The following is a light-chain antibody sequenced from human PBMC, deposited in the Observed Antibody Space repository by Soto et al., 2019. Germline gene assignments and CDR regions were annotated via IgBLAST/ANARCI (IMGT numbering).Light chain of an antibody. Sequence: EIVLTQSPATLSLSPGERATLSCRASQSVSSYLAWYQQKPGQAPRLLIYDASNRATGIPARFSGSGSGTDFTLTISSLEPEDFAVYYSKQRSNCRAFGQGTQVDI. J-gene: IGKJ1*01. CDR1: QSVSSY. CDR3: KQRSNCRA. CDR2: DAS. V-gene: IGKV3-11*01.